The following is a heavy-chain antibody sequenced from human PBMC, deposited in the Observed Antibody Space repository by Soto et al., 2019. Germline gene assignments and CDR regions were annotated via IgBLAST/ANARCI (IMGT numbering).Heavy chain of an antibody. CDR2: ISGSGGST. D-gene: IGHD5-18*01. CDR3: AKSANSYGYN. Sequence: PGVSLNLSCAASGFTFRSYAMSWVRQAPGKGLEWVSAISGSGGSTYYADSVKGRFTISRDNSKNTLYLQMNSLRAEGTAVYYCAKSANSYGYNWGQGTLVTVSS. J-gene: IGHJ4*02. V-gene: IGHV3-23*01. CDR1: GFTFRSYA.